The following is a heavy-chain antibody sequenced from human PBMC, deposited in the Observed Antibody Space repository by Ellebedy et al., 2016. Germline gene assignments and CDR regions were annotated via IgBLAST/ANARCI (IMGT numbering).Heavy chain of an antibody. V-gene: IGHV3-48*04. CDR3: ARETGYCSGGSCYPSRFDY. D-gene: IGHD2-15*01. CDR1: GFTFSSDS. Sequence: GGSLRLSCAASGFTFSSDSMNWVRQAPGKGLEWVSYISSSSSTIYYADSVKGRFTISRDNAKNSLYLQMNSLRAEDTAVYYCARETGYCSGGSCYPSRFDYWGQGTLVTVSS. J-gene: IGHJ4*02. CDR2: ISSSSSTI.